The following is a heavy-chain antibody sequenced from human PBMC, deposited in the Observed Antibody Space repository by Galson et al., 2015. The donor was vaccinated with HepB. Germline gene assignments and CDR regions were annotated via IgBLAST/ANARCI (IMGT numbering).Heavy chain of an antibody. CDR2: FTGGGRGT. CDR1: GFTFSNFA. Sequence: SLRLSCAASGFTFSNFAMTWVRQAPGKGLEWVSTFTGGGRGTSYTDSVKGRFIISRDNSKSTLYLQMGTLRNEDTAMYFCARAPKWYGSAMYYFDYWGQGALVTVSS. J-gene: IGHJ4*02. D-gene: IGHD3-10*01. V-gene: IGHV3-23*01. CDR3: ARAPKWYGSAMYYFDY.